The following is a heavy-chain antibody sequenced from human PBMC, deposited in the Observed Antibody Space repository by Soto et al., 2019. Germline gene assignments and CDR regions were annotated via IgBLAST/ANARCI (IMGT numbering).Heavy chain of an antibody. V-gene: IGHV1-3*01. CDR1: GYTFTSYA. Sequence: GASVKVSCKASGYTFTSYAMHWVRQAPGQRLEWMGWINAGNGNTKYSQKFQGRVTITRDTSASTAYMELSSLRSEDTAVYYCARVIGGWYYFDYWGKGTLVTVAS. CDR3: ARVIGGWYYFDY. CDR2: INAGNGNT. J-gene: IGHJ4*02. D-gene: IGHD6-19*01.